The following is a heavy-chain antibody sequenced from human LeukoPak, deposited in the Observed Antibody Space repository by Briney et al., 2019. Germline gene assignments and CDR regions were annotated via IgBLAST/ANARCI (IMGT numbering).Heavy chain of an antibody. CDR2: FSGSGAGA. CDR1: RFTLSNYS. CDR3: AKGRVAGNGWTFHDY. V-gene: IGHV3-23*01. D-gene: IGHD6-19*01. J-gene: IGHJ4*02. Sequence: PGGSLRLSCLASRFTLSNYSMSSGRQAPGKGLDWVSSFSGSGAGAYYADSVKGRFTVSRDNSKNTLYLQMNSLRAEDTAVYYCAKGRVAGNGWTFHDYWGQGTLVTVSS.